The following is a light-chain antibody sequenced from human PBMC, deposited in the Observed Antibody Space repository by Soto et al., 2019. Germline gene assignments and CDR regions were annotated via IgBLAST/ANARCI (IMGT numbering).Light chain of an antibody. CDR3: QQYNSYPLT. CDR2: DAS. V-gene: IGKV1-5*01. CDR1: QSISSW. J-gene: IGKJ4*01. Sequence: DIQMTQSPSTLSASVGDRVTITCRASQSISSWLAWYQQKPGKAPKLMIYDASSLESGVPSRFSGSGSGTEFTLTISSLQPDDFASYYCQQYNSYPLTFGGGTKVQIK.